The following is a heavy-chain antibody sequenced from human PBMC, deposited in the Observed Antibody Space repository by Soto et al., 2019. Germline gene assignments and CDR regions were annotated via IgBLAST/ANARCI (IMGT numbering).Heavy chain of an antibody. CDR1: GGTFSNYS. D-gene: IGHD1-26*01. V-gene: IGHV1-69*01. CDR3: ARGSCQSSTAYSGSYAEGGFDL. Sequence: QVQLVQSGAEVRKPGSSVKVSCKASGGTFSNYSISWVRQAPGQGLEWMGGIIPIFGTTTYAQKFQGRARITADESTSTAYMELSSLRSEYTAVYYSARGSCQSSTAYSGSYAEGGFDLWGQGSLVIGSS. CDR2: IIPIFGTT. J-gene: IGHJ4*02.